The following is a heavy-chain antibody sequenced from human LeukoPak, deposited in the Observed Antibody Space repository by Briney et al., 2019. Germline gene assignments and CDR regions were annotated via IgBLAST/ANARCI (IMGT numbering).Heavy chain of an antibody. D-gene: IGHD3-22*01. Sequence: ASVKVSCKASGYTFTSYYMHWVRQTPGQGLEWMGIINPSGGSTSYAQKFQGRVTMTRDTSTSTVYMELSSLRSEDTAVYYCARGYYYDSSGYYLTDFDYWGQGTLVTVSS. V-gene: IGHV1-46*01. CDR3: ARGYYYDSSGYYLTDFDY. J-gene: IGHJ4*02. CDR2: INPSGGST. CDR1: GYTFTSYY.